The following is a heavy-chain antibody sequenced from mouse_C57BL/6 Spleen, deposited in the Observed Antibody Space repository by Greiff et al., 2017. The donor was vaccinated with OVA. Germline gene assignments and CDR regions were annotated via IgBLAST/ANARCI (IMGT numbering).Heavy chain of an antibody. J-gene: IGHJ4*01. Sequence: EVQLQQSGPELVKPGASVKISCKASGYTFTDYYMNWVKQSHGKSLEWIGDINPNNGGTSYNQKFKGKATLTVDKSSSTAYMELRSLTSEDSAVDYCANYYGSSYYAMDYWGQGTSVTVSS. CDR2: INPNNGGT. D-gene: IGHD1-1*01. V-gene: IGHV1-26*01. CDR1: GYTFTDYY. CDR3: ANYYGSSYYAMDY.